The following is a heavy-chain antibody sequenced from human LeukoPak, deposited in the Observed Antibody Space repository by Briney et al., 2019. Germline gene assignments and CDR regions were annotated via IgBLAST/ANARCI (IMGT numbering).Heavy chain of an antibody. CDR2: ISGSGGST. Sequence: GGSLRLSCAASGFTFSSYAMSWVRQAPGKGLEWVSAISGSGGSTYYADSVKGRFTISRDNSKNTLYLQMNSLRAEDTAVYYCASGGYYDSSGYEPAYYCYYGMDVWGQGTTVTVSS. CDR1: GFTFSSYA. D-gene: IGHD3-22*01. J-gene: IGHJ6*02. V-gene: IGHV3-23*01. CDR3: ASGGYYDSSGYEPAYYCYYGMDV.